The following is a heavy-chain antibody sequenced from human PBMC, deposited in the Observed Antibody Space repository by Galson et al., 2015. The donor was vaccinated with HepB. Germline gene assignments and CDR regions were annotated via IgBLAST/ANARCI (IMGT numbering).Heavy chain of an antibody. CDR1: GFTFSSYT. CDR2: ITGSSSYI. CDR3: ASRPAALYVYYYMDV. J-gene: IGHJ6*03. V-gene: IGHV3-21*01. Sequence: SLRLSCAASGFTFSSYTMNWVRQAPGKGLEWVSSITGSSSYISYADSVKGRFTISRDNAKNSMYLHMNSLRAEDTAAYYCASRPAALYVYYYMDVWGKGTTVTVSS. D-gene: IGHD2-2*01.